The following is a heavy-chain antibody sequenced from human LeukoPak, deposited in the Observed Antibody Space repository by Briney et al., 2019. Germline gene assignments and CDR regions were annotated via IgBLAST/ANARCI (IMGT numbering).Heavy chain of an antibody. D-gene: IGHD6-19*01. CDR3: ARDGSSGNWFDP. J-gene: IGHJ5*02. V-gene: IGHV1-2*02. Sequence: ASVKVSCKASGYSFTSFDINWVRQAPGQGLEWMGWMNPNSGNTYYAQKFQGRVTMTRDTSISTAYMELSRLRSDDTAVYYCARDGSSGNWFDPWGQGTLVTVSS. CDR2: MNPNSGNT. CDR1: GYSFTSFD.